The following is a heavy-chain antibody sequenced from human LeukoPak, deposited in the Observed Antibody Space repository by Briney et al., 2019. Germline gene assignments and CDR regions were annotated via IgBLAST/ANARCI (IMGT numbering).Heavy chain of an antibody. J-gene: IGHJ6*04. CDR1: GITFSNYG. CDR3: AELGITMIGGV. CDR2: ISGSGIST. V-gene: IGHV3-23*01. Sequence: GGTLRLSCAASGITFSNYGMTWVRQAPGKGLEWVSAISGSGISTNYADSVKGRFTISRDNAKNSLYLQMNSLRAEDTAVYYCAELGITMIGGVWGKGTTVTISS. D-gene: IGHD3-10*02.